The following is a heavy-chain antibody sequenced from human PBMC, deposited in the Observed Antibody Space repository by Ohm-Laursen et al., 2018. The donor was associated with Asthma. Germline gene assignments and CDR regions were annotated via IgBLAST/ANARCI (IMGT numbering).Heavy chain of an antibody. V-gene: IGHV4-31*03. CDR1: GGSISSGGYY. D-gene: IGHD3-10*01. J-gene: IGHJ5*02. CDR2: IYYSGST. CDR3: ARVKARGAWFDP. Sequence: SQTLSLTCTVSGGSISSGGYYWSWIRQHPGKGLEWIGYIYYSGSTYYNPSLKSRVTISVDTSKNQFSLKLSSVTAADTAVYYCARVKARGAWFDPWGQGTLVTVSS.